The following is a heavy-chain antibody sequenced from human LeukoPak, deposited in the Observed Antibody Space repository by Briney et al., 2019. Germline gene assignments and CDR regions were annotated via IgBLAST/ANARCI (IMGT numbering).Heavy chain of an antibody. J-gene: IGHJ6*02. CDR2: ISGDGGST. CDR3: AKDIVVEMATTGPIYYYYGMDV. CDR1: GFTFDDYA. V-gene: IGHV3-43*02. D-gene: IGHD5-24*01. Sequence: PGGSLRLSCAASGFTFDDYAMHWVRHAPGKGLEWVSLISGDGGSTYYADSVKGRFTISRDNSKNSLYLQMNSLRTEDTALYYCAKDIVVEMATTGPIYYYYGMDVWGQGTTVTVSS.